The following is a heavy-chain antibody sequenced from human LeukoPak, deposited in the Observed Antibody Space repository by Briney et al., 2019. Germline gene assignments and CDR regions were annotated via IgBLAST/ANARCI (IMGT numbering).Heavy chain of an antibody. D-gene: IGHD6-19*01. CDR3: ARGGGRYSGYALYSSGWYDY. J-gene: IGHJ4*02. CDR2: IWYDGSNK. CDR1: GFTFSSYG. Sequence: PGRSLRLSCAASGFTFSSYGMHWVRQAPGKGLEWVAVIWYDGSNKYYADSVKGRFTISRDNSKNTLYLQMNSLRAEDTAVYYCARGGGRYSGYALYSSGWYDYWGQGTLVTVSS. V-gene: IGHV3-33*08.